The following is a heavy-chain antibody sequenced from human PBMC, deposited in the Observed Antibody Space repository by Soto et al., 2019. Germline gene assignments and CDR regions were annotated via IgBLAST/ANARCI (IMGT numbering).Heavy chain of an antibody. CDR3: AGDRVQGGIFGDYYYYGMDV. CDR2: TYYRSKWYN. Sequence: SQTLSLTCAISGDSVSSNSAAWNWIRQSPSRGLEWLGRTYYRSKWYNDYAVSVKSRITINPDTSKNQFSLQLNSVTPEDTAVYYCAGDRVQGGIFGDYYYYGMDVWGQGTTVTVSS. J-gene: IGHJ6*02. D-gene: IGHD3-3*01. V-gene: IGHV6-1*01. CDR1: GDSVSSNSAA.